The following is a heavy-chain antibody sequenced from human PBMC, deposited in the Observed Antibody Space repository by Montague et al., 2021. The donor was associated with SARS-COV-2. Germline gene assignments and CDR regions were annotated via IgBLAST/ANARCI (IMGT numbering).Heavy chain of an antibody. Sequence: SETLSLTCTVSGASISGYYWSWIRQPPGKGLEWIGYIYYSGSTKYNPSLKSRVSVSVDRAKNQVSLKLSSVTAADTAVYYCARLLRSCTNGVCRTYHYYAMDVWGQGTTVTASS. V-gene: IGHV4-59*01. CDR3: ARLLRSCTNGVCRTYHYYAMDV. CDR2: IYYSGST. D-gene: IGHD2-8*01. J-gene: IGHJ6*02. CDR1: GASISGYY.